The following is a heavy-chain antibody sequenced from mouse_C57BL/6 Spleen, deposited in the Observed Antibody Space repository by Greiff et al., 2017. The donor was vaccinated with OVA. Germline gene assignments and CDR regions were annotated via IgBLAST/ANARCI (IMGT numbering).Heavy chain of an antibody. CDR3: ARGTRGHYYAMDY. J-gene: IGHJ4*01. CDR2: ISDGVSYT. D-gene: IGHD3-3*01. V-gene: IGHV5-4*01. CDR1: GFTFSSYA. Sequence: EVQGVESGGGLVKPGGSLKLSCAASGFTFSSYAMSWVRQTPEKRLEWVATISDGVSYTYYPDNVKGRFTISRDNAKNNLYLQMSHLKSEDTAMYYCARGTRGHYYAMDYWGQGTSVTVSS.